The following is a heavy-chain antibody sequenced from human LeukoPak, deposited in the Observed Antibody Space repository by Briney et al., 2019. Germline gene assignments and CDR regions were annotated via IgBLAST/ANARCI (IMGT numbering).Heavy chain of an antibody. Sequence: PSETLSLTCTVSGYSISSGYYWGWIRQPPGKGLEWIGEINHSGSTNYNPSLKSRVTISVDTSKNQFSLKLSSVTAADTAVYCCARFRHCYDSRAFDIWGQGTMVTVSS. CDR3: ARFRHCYDSRAFDI. V-gene: IGHV4-38-2*02. D-gene: IGHD3-22*01. CDR1: GYSISSGYY. J-gene: IGHJ3*02. CDR2: INHSGST.